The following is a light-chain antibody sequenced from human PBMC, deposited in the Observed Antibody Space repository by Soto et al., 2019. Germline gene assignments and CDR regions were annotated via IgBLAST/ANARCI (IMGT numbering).Light chain of an antibody. CDR2: DAS. J-gene: IGKJ4*01. CDR1: QDISNY. CDR3: QQYDNLPFG. V-gene: IGKV1-33*01. Sequence: DIQMTQSPSSLSASVGDRVTITCQASQDISNYLNWYQQKPGKAPKLLIYDASNLETGVPSRFSGSGSGTDFTFTISSLQPEDVATYYCQQYDNLPFGFGGRTKVEIK.